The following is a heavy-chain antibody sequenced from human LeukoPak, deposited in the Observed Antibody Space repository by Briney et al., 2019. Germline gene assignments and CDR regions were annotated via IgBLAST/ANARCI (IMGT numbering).Heavy chain of an antibody. Sequence: SETLSLTCTVSGDSIYNSNYYWVWIRQPPGKGLEWIGYIYHSGSTYYNPSLKSRVTISVDRSKNQFSLKLSSVTAADTAVYYCARDGTDIVVVPAAPDAFDIWGQGTMVTVSS. V-gene: IGHV4-39*07. CDR3: ARDGTDIVVVPAAPDAFDI. D-gene: IGHD2-2*01. CDR2: IYHSGST. J-gene: IGHJ3*02. CDR1: GDSIYNSNYY.